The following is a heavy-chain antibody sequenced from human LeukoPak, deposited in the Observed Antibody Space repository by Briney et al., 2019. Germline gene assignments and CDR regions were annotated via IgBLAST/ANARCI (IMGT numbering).Heavy chain of an antibody. J-gene: IGHJ4*02. V-gene: IGHV3-30*01. D-gene: IGHD6-19*01. Sequence: PGGSLRLSCAASGFAFTSYAMHWVRQAPGKGLEWVAVISDDGSNKDYADSVRGRFTISRDNSKNTLYLQMNSLRAEDTAVYYCAKDHHSSGWYYFDSWGQGTLVTVSS. CDR2: ISDDGSNK. CDR3: AKDHHSSGWYYFDS. CDR1: GFAFTSYA.